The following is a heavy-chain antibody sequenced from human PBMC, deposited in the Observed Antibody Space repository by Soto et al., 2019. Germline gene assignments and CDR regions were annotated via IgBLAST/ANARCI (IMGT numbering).Heavy chain of an antibody. D-gene: IGHD6-13*01. CDR1: GFTFSSYD. CDR2: IGTAGDT. V-gene: IGHV3-13*01. J-gene: IGHJ6*03. CDR3: ARGSREYSSSWPNYYMDV. Sequence: GGSLRLSCAASGFTFSSYDMHWVRQATGKGLEWVSAIGTAGDTYYPGSVKGRFTISRENAKNSLYLQMNSLRAGDTAVYYCARGSREYSSSWPNYYMDVWGKGTTVTVSS.